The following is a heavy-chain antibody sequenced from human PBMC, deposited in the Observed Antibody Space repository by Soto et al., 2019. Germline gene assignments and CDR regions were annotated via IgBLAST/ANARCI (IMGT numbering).Heavy chain of an antibody. J-gene: IGHJ3*02. CDR1: GTSINHTDYY. V-gene: IGHV4-31*03. Sequence: QVQLQESGPGLVKPSQTLSLTCSVSGTSINHTDYYWSWIRQHPQRGLEGIAYIYYSGRTNYNPSLKSRITISVDSSKNQFSLKLSSMTAADSAVYYCAVVTGAFDIWGQGTMVAVSS. CDR3: AVVTGAFDI. D-gene: IGHD2-21*02. CDR2: IYYSGRT.